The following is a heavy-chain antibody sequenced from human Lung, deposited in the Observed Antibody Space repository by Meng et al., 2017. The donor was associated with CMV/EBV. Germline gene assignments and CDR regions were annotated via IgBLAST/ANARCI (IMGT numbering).Heavy chain of an antibody. CDR3: TTDAYGVVVPFDN. Sequence: GGSLRLXCGASGFIFSSAWMSWVRQAPGKGLEWVGRIRSKTNGGTTDYAAPVKGRLTISRDDSRSTLYLQMNSLKTEDTAVYYCTTDAYGVVVPFDNLGQGXLVTVSS. V-gene: IGHV3-15*01. D-gene: IGHD3-3*01. J-gene: IGHJ4*02. CDR2: IRSKTNGGTT. CDR1: GFIFSSAW.